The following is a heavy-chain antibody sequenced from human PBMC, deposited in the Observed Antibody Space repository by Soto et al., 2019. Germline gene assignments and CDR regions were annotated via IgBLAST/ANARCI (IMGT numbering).Heavy chain of an antibody. V-gene: IGHV5-51*03. CDR3: ARPRHCSGGSCHSNTAFDI. CDR2: IYPGDSDT. Sequence: EVQLVQSGAEVKKPGESLKISCKGSGYSFTSYWIGWVRQMPGKGLEWMGIIYPGDSDTRYSPSFQGQVTISADKSISTAYLQWSSLKASDTAMYYCARPRHCSGGSCHSNTAFDIWGQGTMVTVSS. J-gene: IGHJ3*02. CDR1: GYSFTSYW. D-gene: IGHD2-15*01.